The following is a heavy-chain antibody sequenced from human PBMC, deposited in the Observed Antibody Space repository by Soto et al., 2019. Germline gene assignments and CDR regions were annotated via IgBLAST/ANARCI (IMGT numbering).Heavy chain of an antibody. J-gene: IGHJ4*02. CDR1: GFTFISYA. CDR3: AKLSQDEPTPN. V-gene: IGHV3-23*01. CDR2: ISDSGGST. Sequence: LRLSFAASGFTFISYAINWVRQAPGKGLEWVSGISDSGGSTDYADSVKGRFTISRDNSKNTLYLQMNSLRAEDTAVYYCAKLSQDEPTPNWGQGTLVTVSS.